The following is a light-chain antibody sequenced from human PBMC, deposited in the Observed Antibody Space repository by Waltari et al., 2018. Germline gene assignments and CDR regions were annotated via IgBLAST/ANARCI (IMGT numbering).Light chain of an antibody. CDR3: VQTIAFPLT. Sequence: DIVMTQTPLSLPITPGEPASISCRSSQSLLHSSGSTFFHWYLQKPGQSPQLLIYGGSNRASGVADRFSGSGSGTDFTLKISKVEAEDVGVYYCVQTIAFPLTFGGGTKVEIK. CDR2: GGS. CDR1: QSLLHSSGSTF. V-gene: IGKV2-40*01. J-gene: IGKJ4*01.